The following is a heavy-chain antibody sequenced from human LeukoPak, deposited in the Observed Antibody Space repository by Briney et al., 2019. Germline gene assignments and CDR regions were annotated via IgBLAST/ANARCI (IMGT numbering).Heavy chain of an antibody. CDR2: INPSGGST. V-gene: IGHV1-46*01. Sequence: ASVKVSCKASGYTFTSYYMHWVRQAPGQGLEWMGIINPSGGSTSYAQKFQGRVTMTRDTSTSTVYMELNSLRSEDTAVYYCARDGGAMVVTRNWFDPWGQGTLVTVSS. D-gene: IGHD4-23*01. CDR1: GYTFTSYY. CDR3: ARDGGAMVVTRNWFDP. J-gene: IGHJ5*02.